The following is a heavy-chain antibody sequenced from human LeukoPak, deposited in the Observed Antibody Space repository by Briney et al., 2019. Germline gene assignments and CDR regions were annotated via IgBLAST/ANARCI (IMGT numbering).Heavy chain of an antibody. CDR3: AKDRLHDSVWPLDY. V-gene: IGHV3-23*01. CDR1: GFTVSTYT. CDR2: SIGSGGSA. Sequence: GGSLRLSCVASGFTVSTYTMNWIRQAPGKGLEWVSGSIGSGGSAFDDDSIKGRFSTYRDTSKNILFLHTNNMSAEDTAVYYCAKDRLHDSVWPLDYWGQGTLVTVSS. D-gene: IGHD5/OR15-5a*01. J-gene: IGHJ4*02.